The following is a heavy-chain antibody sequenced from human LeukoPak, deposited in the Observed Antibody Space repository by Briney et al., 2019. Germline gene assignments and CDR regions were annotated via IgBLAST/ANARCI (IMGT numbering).Heavy chain of an antibody. CDR3: ARDLGYQVATNWFDP. J-gene: IGHJ5*02. CDR2: IYYSGST. V-gene: IGHV4-59*01. Sequence: PSETLSLTCTVSGGSISSYYWSWIRQPPGKGLEWIGYIYYSGSTNYNPSLKSRVTISVDTSKNQFSLKLSSVTAADTAVYYCARDLGYQVATNWFDPWGQGTLVTVSS. D-gene: IGHD5-12*01. CDR1: GGSISSYY.